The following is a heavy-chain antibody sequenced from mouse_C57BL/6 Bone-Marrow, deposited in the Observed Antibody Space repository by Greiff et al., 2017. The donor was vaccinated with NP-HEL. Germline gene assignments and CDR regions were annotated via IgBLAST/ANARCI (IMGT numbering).Heavy chain of an antibody. J-gene: IGHJ3*01. CDR1: GFTFSDYG. D-gene: IGHD1-1*01. CDR2: ISSGSSTI. V-gene: IGHV5-17*01. Sequence: DVMLVESGGGLVKPGGSLQLSCAASGFTFSDYGMHWVRQAPEKGLEWVAYISSGSSTIYYADTVKGRFTISRDNAKNTLFLQMTSLRSEDTAMYYCARNYYGSSSWFAYWGQGTLVTVSA. CDR3: ARNYYGSSSWFAY.